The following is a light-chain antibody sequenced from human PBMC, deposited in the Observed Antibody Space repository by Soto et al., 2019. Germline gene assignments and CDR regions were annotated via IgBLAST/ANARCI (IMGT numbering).Light chain of an antibody. Sequence: IPFTQSPSSLSASVGDRVTPTCRASQGIDSYFNWYQQKPGTAPKLLIYAASSLQSGVPSRFSGSGSGTDFTLTVSSLQPEDFATYYCHQSYDIPNFGQGTQLEIK. CDR1: QGIDSY. CDR3: HQSYDIPN. CDR2: AAS. V-gene: IGKV1-39*01. J-gene: IGKJ5*01.